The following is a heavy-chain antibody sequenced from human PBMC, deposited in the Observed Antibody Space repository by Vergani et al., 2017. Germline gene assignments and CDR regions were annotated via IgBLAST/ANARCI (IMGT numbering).Heavy chain of an antibody. CDR1: GFTFSSYG. CDR3: ARGDAEFDP. CDR2: IWYDGSNK. J-gene: IGHJ5*02. Sequence: QVQLVESGGGVVQPGRSLRLSCAASGFTFSSYGMHWVRQAPGKGLEWVAVIWYDGSNKYYADSVKGRFTISRDNSKNTLYLQMNSLRAEDTAVYYCARGDAEFDPWGQGTLVTVSS. V-gene: IGHV3-33*01.